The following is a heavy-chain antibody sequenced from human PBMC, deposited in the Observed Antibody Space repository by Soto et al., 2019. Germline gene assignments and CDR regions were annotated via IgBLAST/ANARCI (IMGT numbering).Heavy chain of an antibody. D-gene: IGHD3-10*01. V-gene: IGHV1-18*01. CDR1: GYTFSNYA. Sequence: GASVKVSCKASGYTFSNYAISWVRQAPGQGLEWMGWISPHNGNTNYAQRLQGRVTMTTDTSTSTAYMELRGLRSDDTAVYYCARDDGAGTNDYWGQGILVTVSS. J-gene: IGHJ4*02. CDR2: ISPHNGNT. CDR3: ARDDGAGTNDY.